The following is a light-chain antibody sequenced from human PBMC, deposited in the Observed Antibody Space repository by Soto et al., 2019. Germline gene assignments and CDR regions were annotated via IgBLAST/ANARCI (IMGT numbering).Light chain of an antibody. CDR1: SSDVGGYNF. Sequence: QSALTQPASVSGSPGQSITFSCTGTSSDVGGYNFVSWYQHHPGKAPKLIIYEVSNRPSGVSNRFSASKSVNTASLTISGLQAEDEADYYCSSYTNSSTLVGVGGGTKLAVL. J-gene: IGLJ2*01. CDR2: EVS. CDR3: SSYTNSSTLVG. V-gene: IGLV2-14*01.